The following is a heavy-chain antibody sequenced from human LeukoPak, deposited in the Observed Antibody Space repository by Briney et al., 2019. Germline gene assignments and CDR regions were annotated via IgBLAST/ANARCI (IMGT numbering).Heavy chain of an antibody. D-gene: IGHD3-3*01. CDR2: IYYSGST. CDR1: GGSISSYY. CDR3: ARGIHDFGSGNWFDP. Sequence: PSETLSLTCTVSGGSISSYYWSWIRQPPGKGLEWIGYIYYSGSTNYNPSLKSRVTISVDTSKNQFSLKLSSVTAADTAVYYCARGIHDFGSGNWFDPWGQGTLVTVSS. J-gene: IGHJ5*02. V-gene: IGHV4-59*01.